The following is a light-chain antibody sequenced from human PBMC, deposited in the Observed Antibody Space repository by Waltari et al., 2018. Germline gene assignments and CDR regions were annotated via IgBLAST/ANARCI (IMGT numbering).Light chain of an antibody. J-gene: IGLJ1*01. CDR2: DDS. CDR1: NIGGKT. Sequence: SYVLTQPASVSVAPGKTARITCEGNNIGGKTVHWYQLRPGQAPVLVVQDDSDRPSGIPERFSGSNSGNTATLTISGVEVGDEGDNYCQVWEGSSDHYVFGAGTAVSV. V-gene: IGLV3-21*03. CDR3: QVWEGSSDHYV.